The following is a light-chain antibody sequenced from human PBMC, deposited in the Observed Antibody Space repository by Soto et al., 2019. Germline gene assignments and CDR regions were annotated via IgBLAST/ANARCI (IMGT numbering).Light chain of an antibody. J-gene: IGLJ1*01. CDR1: SSNVGSYKL. Sequence: QSVLTQPASVSGSPGQSITISCTGTSSNVGSYKLVSWYQQHPGKAPKLMILEVNKRPSGVSNRFSGSKSGNTASLTISGLQAEDEADYYCCSYAGSYTLYVFGTGTKVTVL. CDR3: CSYAGSYTLYV. V-gene: IGLV2-14*02. CDR2: EVN.